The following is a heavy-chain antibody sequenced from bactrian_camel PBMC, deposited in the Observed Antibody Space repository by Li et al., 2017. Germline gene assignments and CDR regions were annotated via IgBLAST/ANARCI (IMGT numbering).Heavy chain of an antibody. Sequence: HVQLVESGGGLVQPGGSLRLSCTASGLTFSMYDMFWVRQAPGKGLEWVSSINLGGANTYYATSVKGRFTVSRDNAKNTLYLQMNSLKTEDGAVYYCAIDMGMRWWLTHRSDWGQGTQVTVS. CDR1: GLTFSMYD. J-gene: IGHJ4*01. V-gene: IGHV3S1*01. CDR2: INLGGANT. CDR3: AIDMGMRWWLTHRSD. D-gene: IGHD7*01.